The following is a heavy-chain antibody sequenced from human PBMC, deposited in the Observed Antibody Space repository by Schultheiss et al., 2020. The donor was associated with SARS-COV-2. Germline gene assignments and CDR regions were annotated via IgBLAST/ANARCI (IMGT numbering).Heavy chain of an antibody. CDR3: ARDRGGSSGWPNDY. CDR1: GDTFSSSS. D-gene: IGHD6-19*01. Sequence: SVKVSCKASGDTFSSSSIAWLRQAPGQGLEWMGGIIPIIGTPNYAEKFQGRVTMTTDTSTSTAYMELRSLRSDDTAVYYCARDRGGSSGWPNDYWGQGTLVTVSS. CDR2: IIPIIGTP. J-gene: IGHJ4*02. V-gene: IGHV1-69*05.